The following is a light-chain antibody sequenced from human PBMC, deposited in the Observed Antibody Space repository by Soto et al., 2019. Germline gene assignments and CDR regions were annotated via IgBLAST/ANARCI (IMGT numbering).Light chain of an antibody. J-gene: IGKJ1*01. CDR3: QQYNNWPPWT. CDR1: QSVSDK. CDR2: HAS. V-gene: IGKV3-15*01. Sequence: EILMTQSPDTLSVSPGERATLSCRASQSVSDKLAWYQQKPGQAPRLLIYHASARATGIPARFSGSGSGTEFTLTISGLQSEDFAVYYCQQYNNWPPWTFGQGTKVDIK.